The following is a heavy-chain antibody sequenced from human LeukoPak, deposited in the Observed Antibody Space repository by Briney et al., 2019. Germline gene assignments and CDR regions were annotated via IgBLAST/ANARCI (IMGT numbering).Heavy chain of an antibody. J-gene: IGHJ5*02. D-gene: IGHD4-17*01. CDR1: GFTFSVYA. Sequence: GGSLRLSCAASGFTFSVYAMTWVRQAPGKGLEWISTIVGSGDSTLYADSVKGRFRISRDNSKNTLYLQMNSLRAEDTAVYYCAKESTVTPGNVNWFDPWGQGTLVTVSS. CDR2: IVGSGDST. V-gene: IGHV3-23*01. CDR3: AKESTVTPGNVNWFDP.